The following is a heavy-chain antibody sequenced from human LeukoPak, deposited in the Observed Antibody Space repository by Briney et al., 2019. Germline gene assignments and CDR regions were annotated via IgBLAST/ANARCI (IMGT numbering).Heavy chain of an antibody. V-gene: IGHV4-61*02. J-gene: IGHJ3*02. CDR2: IYTSGST. CDR1: GDSISSGNYY. CDR3: ARGPYKYDGSGAFDI. Sequence: SETLSLTCTVSGDSISSGNYYWSWIRQPAGKGLEWIGRIYTSGSTNYNPSLKGRVTISVDTSKNQFSLKLTSVTAADTAVYYCARGPYKYDGSGAFDIWGQGTMVTVSS. D-gene: IGHD3-22*01.